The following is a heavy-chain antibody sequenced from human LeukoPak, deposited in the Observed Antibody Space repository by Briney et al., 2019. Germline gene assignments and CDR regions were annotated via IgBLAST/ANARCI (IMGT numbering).Heavy chain of an antibody. CDR2: IKQDGSEK. J-gene: IGHJ4*02. V-gene: IGHV3-7*01. CDR1: GFNFSSYW. D-gene: IGHD5-12*01. Sequence: GGSLRLSCAASGFNFSSYWMSWVRQAPGKGLEWVANIKQDGSEKYYVDSVKGRFTISRDNAKNSLYLQMNSLRAEDTAVYYCARATVVATGPLFDYWGQGTLVTVSS. CDR3: ARATVVATGPLFDY.